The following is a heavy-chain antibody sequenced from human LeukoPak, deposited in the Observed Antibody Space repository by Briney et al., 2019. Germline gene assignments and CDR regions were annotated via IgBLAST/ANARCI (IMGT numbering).Heavy chain of an antibody. Sequence: GGTLRLSCAASGFTFSSFAMSWVRQAPGKGLEWVSGISGSGGSTYYADSVKGRFTISRDNSKNTLYLQMNSLRAEDTAVYYCARGGRGVNYYYMDVWGKGTTVTVSS. V-gene: IGHV3-23*01. CDR1: GFTFSSFA. CDR3: ARGGRGVNYYYMDV. D-gene: IGHD3-3*01. J-gene: IGHJ6*03. CDR2: ISGSGGST.